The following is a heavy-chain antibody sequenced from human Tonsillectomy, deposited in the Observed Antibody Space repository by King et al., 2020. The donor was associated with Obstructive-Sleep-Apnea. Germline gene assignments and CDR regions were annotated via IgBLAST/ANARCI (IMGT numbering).Heavy chain of an antibody. CDR1: GFSLSNARMG. CDR3: ARIRGGFSSCWSYCDY. J-gene: IGHJ4*02. V-gene: IGHV2-26*01. D-gene: IGHD6-13*01. CDR2: IFSNEEK. Sequence: TLKESGPVLVKPTETLTLTCTVSGFSLSNARMGVSWIRQPPGKALEWLAHIFSNEEKSQSTSLNGRPTIAKDTSKSQMGLTMTNMDPVDTATYFCARIRGGFSSCWSYCDYWGQGTLVTVSS.